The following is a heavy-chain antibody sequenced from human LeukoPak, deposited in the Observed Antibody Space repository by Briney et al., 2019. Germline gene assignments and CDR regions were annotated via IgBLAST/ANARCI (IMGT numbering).Heavy chain of an antibody. D-gene: IGHD5-24*01. V-gene: IGHV1-2*02. CDR2: INPTSGGT. CDR3: ARIGYNHYFDY. CDR1: GYTFTGYY. J-gene: IGHJ4*02. Sequence: ASVKVSCKTSGYTFTGYYMHWVRQAPGQGLEWMGWINPTSGGTNYAQTFQGRVTMTRDTSITTAYMELSRLRSDDTAVYFCARIGYNHYFDYWGQGTLVTVSS.